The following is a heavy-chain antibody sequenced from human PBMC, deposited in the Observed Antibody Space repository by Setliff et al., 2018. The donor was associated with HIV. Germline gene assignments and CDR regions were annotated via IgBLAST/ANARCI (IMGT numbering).Heavy chain of an antibody. Sequence: PGGSLRLSCAASGFAFRNYIFHWVRQAPGKRLEWVAIISSDGSDKNYADSVKGRFTVSRDNSKNTLYLQMNSLRGEDTGVYYCARDQSVAGPTTSDYWGQGTLVTVSS. CDR1: GFAFRNYI. V-gene: IGHV3-30*01. D-gene: IGHD2-15*01. CDR3: ARDQSVAGPTTSDY. CDR2: ISSDGSDK. J-gene: IGHJ4*02.